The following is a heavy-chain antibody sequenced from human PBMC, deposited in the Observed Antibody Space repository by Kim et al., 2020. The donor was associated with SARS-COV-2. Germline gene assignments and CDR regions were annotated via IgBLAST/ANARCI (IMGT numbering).Heavy chain of an antibody. CDR2: ISYDGSNK. CDR1: GFTFSSYA. V-gene: IGHV3-30-3*01. J-gene: IGHJ4*02. CDR3: ARAAGIAARPRPVDY. D-gene: IGHD6-6*01. Sequence: GGSLRLSCAASGFTFSSYAMHWVRQAPGKGLEWVAVISYDGSNKYYADSVKGRFTISRDNSKNTLYLQMNSLRAEDTAVYYCARAAGIAARPRPVDYWGQGTLVTVSS.